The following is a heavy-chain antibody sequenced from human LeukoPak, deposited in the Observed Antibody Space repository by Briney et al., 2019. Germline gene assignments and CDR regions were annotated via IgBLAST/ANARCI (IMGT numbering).Heavy chain of an antibody. V-gene: IGHV3-30-3*01. J-gene: IGHJ3*02. CDR1: GIPFSSYA. Sequence: PGRSLRLSCAASGIPFSSYAMHWVRQAPGKGLEWVALISSDGGNKYYADSVKGRFTISRDNSKNTLYLQMNSLRAEDTAVYYCARGGSGYYYWSGVFDMWGQGTMVTVSS. D-gene: IGHD3-22*01. CDR3: ARGGSGYYYWSGVFDM. CDR2: ISSDGGNK.